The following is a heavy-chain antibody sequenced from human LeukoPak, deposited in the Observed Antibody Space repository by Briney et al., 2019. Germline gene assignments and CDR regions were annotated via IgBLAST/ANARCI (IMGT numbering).Heavy chain of an antibody. V-gene: IGHV3-33*01. CDR1: GFTFSSYG. Sequence: PGRSLRLSCAASGFTFSSYGMHWVRQAPGKGLEWVAAIWYDGFNKYYADSVKGRFNISRDNSKNTLYLQINSLRAEDTAVYYCARDRWLQERSDPLPFDYWGQGTLVTVSS. J-gene: IGHJ4*02. D-gene: IGHD5-24*01. CDR2: IWYDGFNK. CDR3: ARDRWLQERSDPLPFDY.